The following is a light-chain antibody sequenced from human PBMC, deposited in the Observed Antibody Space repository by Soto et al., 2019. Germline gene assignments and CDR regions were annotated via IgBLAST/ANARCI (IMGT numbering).Light chain of an antibody. CDR1: QSVSSY. Sequence: EIVLTQSPATLSLSPGERATLSCRASQSVSSYLAWYQQKPGQAPRLLIYDASNRATGIPARFSGSGSGTDFTLTISSLEPEDFAVYYCQRYGSSSITFGQGTRLEIK. CDR2: DAS. V-gene: IGKV3-11*01. CDR3: QRYGSSSIT. J-gene: IGKJ5*01.